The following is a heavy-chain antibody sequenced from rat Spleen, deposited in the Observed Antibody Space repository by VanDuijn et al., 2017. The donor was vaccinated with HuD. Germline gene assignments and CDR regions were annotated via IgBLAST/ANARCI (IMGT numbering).Heavy chain of an antibody. CDR1: GFTFSDYN. J-gene: IGHJ2*01. D-gene: IGHD3-1*01. V-gene: IGHV5-19*01. Sequence: EVQLVESGGGLVQPGRSLKLSCAASGFTFSDYNMAWVRQAPKKGLEWVASIVPSGGSTYHRDSVKGRFTISRDNARSTLYLQMDSLRSEDTATYYCATTPSRDFDYWGQGVVVTVSS. CDR3: ATTPSRDFDY. CDR2: IVPSGGST.